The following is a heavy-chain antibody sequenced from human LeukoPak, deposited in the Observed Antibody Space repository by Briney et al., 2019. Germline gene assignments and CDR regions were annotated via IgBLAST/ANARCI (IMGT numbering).Heavy chain of an antibody. Sequence: PSETLSLTCTVSGGSISRYYWSWLRQPAGKGLEWIGRIYTSGSTNDNPALKSRVTISVDTSKNQFSLKLSSVTAADAAVYYCARADVLYGSGSYVFDPWGQGTLVTVSS. CDR3: ARADVLYGSGSYVFDP. D-gene: IGHD3-10*01. CDR2: IYTSGST. J-gene: IGHJ5*02. V-gene: IGHV4-4*07. CDR1: GGSISRYY.